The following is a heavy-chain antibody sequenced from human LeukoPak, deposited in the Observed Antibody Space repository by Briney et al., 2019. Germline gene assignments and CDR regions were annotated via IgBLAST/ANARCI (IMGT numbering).Heavy chain of an antibody. Sequence: ASVKVSCKASGYTFTSYGISWVRQAPGQGLEWMGWISAYNGNTNYAQKLQGRVTMTTDTSTSTAYMELRSLRSDDTAVYYCARDGRLGQGPWYLYYYYGMDVWGKGTTVTVSS. D-gene: IGHD6-13*01. V-gene: IGHV1-18*04. CDR1: GYTFTSYG. J-gene: IGHJ6*04. CDR3: ARDGRLGQGPWYLYYYYGMDV. CDR2: ISAYNGNT.